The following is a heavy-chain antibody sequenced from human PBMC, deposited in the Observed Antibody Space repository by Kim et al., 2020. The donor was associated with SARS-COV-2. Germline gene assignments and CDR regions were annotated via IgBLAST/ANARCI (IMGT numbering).Heavy chain of an antibody. CDR3: ARDGDSGSLY. CDR2: INHSGST. D-gene: IGHD1-26*01. Sequence: SETLSLTCAVYGGSFSGYYWSWIRQPPGKGLEWIGEINHSGSTNYNPSLKSRVTISVDTSKNQFSLKLSSVTAADTAVYYCARDGDSGSLYWGQGTLVTVSS. J-gene: IGHJ4*02. V-gene: IGHV4-34*01. CDR1: GGSFSGYY.